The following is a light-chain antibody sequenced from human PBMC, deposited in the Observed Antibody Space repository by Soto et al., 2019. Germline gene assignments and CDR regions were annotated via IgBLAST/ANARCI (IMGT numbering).Light chain of an antibody. V-gene: IGKV3-20*01. CDR2: GAS. CDR1: QSVSSN. CDR3: QQYGSSLGVT. Sequence: EKVMTQSPATLSVSPGERATLSCRASQSVSSNLAWYQQKPGQAPRLLIYGASSRATGIPVRFSGSGSGTDFTLTISRLEPEDFAVYYCQQYGSSLGVTFGGGTKVDIK. J-gene: IGKJ4*01.